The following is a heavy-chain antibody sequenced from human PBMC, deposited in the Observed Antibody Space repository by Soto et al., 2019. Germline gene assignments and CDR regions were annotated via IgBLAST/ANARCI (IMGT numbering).Heavy chain of an antibody. V-gene: IGHV4-4*02. CDR3: ARTTFGATTSAFDI. Sequence: LSLTCAVSGGSISSSNWWSWVRQPPGKGLEWIGEIYHSGSTNYNPSLKSRVTISVDKSKNRFSLKLSSVTAADTAVYYCARTTFGATTSAFDIWGQGTMVTVSS. CDR1: GGSISSSNW. D-gene: IGHD1-26*01. J-gene: IGHJ3*02. CDR2: IYHSGST.